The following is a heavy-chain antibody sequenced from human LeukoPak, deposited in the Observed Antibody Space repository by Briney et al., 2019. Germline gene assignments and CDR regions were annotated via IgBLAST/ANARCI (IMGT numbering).Heavy chain of an antibody. CDR3: ARGSGSGWGDAFDI. CDR1: AYTFTSYD. Sequence: ASVKVSCKASAYTFTSYDINWVRQAPGQGLEWMGWMNPNSGNTGYAQKFQGRVTMTRNTSISTAYMELSSLRSEDTAVYYCARGSGSGWGDAFDIWGQGTMVTVSS. CDR2: MNPNSGNT. J-gene: IGHJ3*02. D-gene: IGHD6-19*01. V-gene: IGHV1-8*01.